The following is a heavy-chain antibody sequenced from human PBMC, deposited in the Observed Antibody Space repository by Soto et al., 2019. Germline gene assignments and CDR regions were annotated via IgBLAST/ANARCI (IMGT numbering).Heavy chain of an antibody. CDR3: ARGSSSAGGPDY. J-gene: IGHJ4*02. Sequence: PGGSLRLSCAASGFTFSDYYMSWIRQAPGKGLEWVSYISSSSSYTNYADSVKGRFTISRDNAKNSLYLQMNSLRAEDTAVYYCARGSSSAGGPDYWGQGTLVTVSS. D-gene: IGHD2-2*01. CDR1: GFTFSDYY. CDR2: ISSSSSYT. V-gene: IGHV3-11*06.